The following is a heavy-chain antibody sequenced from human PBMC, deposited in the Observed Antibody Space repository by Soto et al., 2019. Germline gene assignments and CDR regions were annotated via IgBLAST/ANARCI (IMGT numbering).Heavy chain of an antibody. CDR3: AKDRWAARGDILTGGMDV. CDR1: GFTFSSYG. Sequence: GGSLRLSCAASGFTFSSYGMHWVRQAPGKGLEWVAVISYDGSNKYYADTVKGRFTISRDNSKNTLYLQMNSLRAEDTALYYCAKDRWAARGDILTGGMDVWGQGTTVTVSS. V-gene: IGHV3-30*18. CDR2: ISYDGSNK. J-gene: IGHJ6*02. D-gene: IGHD3-9*01.